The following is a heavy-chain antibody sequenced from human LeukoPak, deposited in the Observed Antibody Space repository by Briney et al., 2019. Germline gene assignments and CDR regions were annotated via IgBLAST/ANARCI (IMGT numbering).Heavy chain of an antibody. CDR1: GGSISSSSYY. J-gene: IGHJ4*02. Sequence: SETLSLTCTVSGGSISSSSYYWGWIRQPPGKGLEWIGSFYYSGSTYYNPSLKSRVTISVDTSKNQFSLKLSSVTAADTAVYYCARENTVVPAAISYFDYWGQGTLVTVSS. CDR3: ARENTVVPAAISYFDY. V-gene: IGHV4-39*07. D-gene: IGHD2-2*02. CDR2: FYYSGST.